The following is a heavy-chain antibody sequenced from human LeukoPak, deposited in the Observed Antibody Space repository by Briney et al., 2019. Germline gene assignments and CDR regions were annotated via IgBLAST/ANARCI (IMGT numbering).Heavy chain of an antibody. CDR2: INPNSGGT. D-gene: IGHD6-19*01. J-gene: IGHJ4*02. CDR1: GYTFTGYY. CDR3: ARDLSLAVPVQGY. V-gene: IGHV1-2*02. Sequence: GASVKVSCKASGYTFTGYYMHWVRQAPGQGLEWMGWINPNSGGTNYAQKFQDRVTMTGDTSISTAYMELSRLRSDDTAVYYCARDLSLAVPVQGYWGQGTLVTVSS.